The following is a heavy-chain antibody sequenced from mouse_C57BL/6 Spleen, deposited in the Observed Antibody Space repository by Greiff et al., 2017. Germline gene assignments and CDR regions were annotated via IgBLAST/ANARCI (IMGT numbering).Heavy chain of an antibody. CDR3: AKSWDSGGSRYFDY. J-gene: IGHJ2*01. Sequence: VQLQQSGAELVKPGASVKISCKASGYAFSSYWMNWVKQRPGKGLEWIGQIYPGDGDTNYNGKFKGKATLTADKSSSTAYMQLSSLTSEDTAVDFGAKSWDSGGSRYFDYWGQGTTLTVSS. CDR2: IYPGDGDT. D-gene: IGHD1-1*02. V-gene: IGHV1-80*01. CDR1: GYAFSSYW.